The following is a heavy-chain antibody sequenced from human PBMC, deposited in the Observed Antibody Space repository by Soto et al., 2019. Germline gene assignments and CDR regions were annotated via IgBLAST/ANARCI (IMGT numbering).Heavy chain of an antibody. J-gene: IGHJ3*02. Sequence: EVQLVESGGGLVQPGGSLRLSCAASGFSFSSSWMHWVRQAPGMGLVWVSRISFDGTATTSADAVKGRFIISRDNAKNTIFLHMHHLRADDTAMYYCVRERRLRGHPFDIWGQGTFVSVSS. D-gene: IGHD2-21*02. V-gene: IGHV3-74*03. CDR2: ISFDGTAT. CDR3: VRERRLRGHPFDI. CDR1: GFSFSSSW.